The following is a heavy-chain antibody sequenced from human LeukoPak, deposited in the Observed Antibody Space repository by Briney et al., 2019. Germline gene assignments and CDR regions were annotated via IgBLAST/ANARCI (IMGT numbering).Heavy chain of an antibody. D-gene: IGHD6-6*01. J-gene: IGHJ4*02. CDR2: IYSGGAT. V-gene: IGHV3-66*01. CDR3: ARDPPAVAANTYG. Sequence: PGGSLRLSCAASGFTVSNNYMRWVLQAPGKGLEWVSLIYSGGATFYADAVKGRFTISRDGSKNTLYLQMNSLRAEDTAVYYCARDPPAVAANTYGWGQGTLVTVSS. CDR1: GFTVSNNY.